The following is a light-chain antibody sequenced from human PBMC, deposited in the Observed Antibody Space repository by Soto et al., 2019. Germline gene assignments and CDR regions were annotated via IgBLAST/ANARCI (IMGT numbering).Light chain of an antibody. V-gene: IGKV3-11*01. CDR2: AAS. CDR1: QSVSGY. CDR3: QQRSNLIT. Sequence: EIVLTQSPATLSLSPGERATLSCRASQSVSGYLAWYQQKAGQAPRLLIYAASTRATGIPARFSGSGSGTDFTLTISSLEPEDFAVYYCQQRSNLITFGQGTRLEIK. J-gene: IGKJ5*01.